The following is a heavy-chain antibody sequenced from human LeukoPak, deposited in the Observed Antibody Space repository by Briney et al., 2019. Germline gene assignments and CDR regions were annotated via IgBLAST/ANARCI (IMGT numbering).Heavy chain of an antibody. Sequence: GRSLRLSCAASGFTFDDYAMYWVRHAPGKGLEWVSGMCWDRGSIGYADSVKGRFTISRDNAKNSLYLQMNSLRAEDTVLYYCAEGYCSGSNCYYNYYYYGMDVWGQGTTVTVSS. CDR1: GFTFDDYA. V-gene: IGHV3-9*01. CDR2: MCWDRGSI. D-gene: IGHD2-15*01. CDR3: AEGYCSGSNCYYNYYYYGMDV. J-gene: IGHJ6*02.